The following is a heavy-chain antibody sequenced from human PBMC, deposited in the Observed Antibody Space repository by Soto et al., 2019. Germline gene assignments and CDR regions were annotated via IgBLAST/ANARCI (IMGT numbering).Heavy chain of an antibody. Sequence: QVQLQESGPGLVKPSETLSLTCTVSGGSITNYYCSWFRQPPGKGLEWIGYINYDGYSAYNLSLKRRVTLSMGASKTQFSLMLESGTATDTAVYYCARHGFGPLHGLVDVWGPGTTVIVSS. J-gene: IGHJ6*02. CDR2: INYDGYS. CDR1: GGSITNYY. D-gene: IGHD3-10*01. V-gene: IGHV4-59*08. CDR3: ARHGFGPLHGLVDV.